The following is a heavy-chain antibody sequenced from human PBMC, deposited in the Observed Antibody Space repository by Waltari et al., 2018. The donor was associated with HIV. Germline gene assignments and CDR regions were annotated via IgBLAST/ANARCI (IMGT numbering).Heavy chain of an antibody. CDR1: GGSISSSSYY. CDR3: ARDSSGSSDYYYYGMDV. Sequence: QLQLQESGPGLVKPSETLSLTCTVSGGSISSSSYYWGWIRQPPGKGLEWIGSIYYSGSTYYNPSLKSRVTISVDTSKNQFSLKLSSVTAADTAVYYCARDSSGSSDYYYYGMDVWGQGTTVTVSS. CDR2: IYYSGST. V-gene: IGHV4-39*07. J-gene: IGHJ6*02. D-gene: IGHD6-6*01.